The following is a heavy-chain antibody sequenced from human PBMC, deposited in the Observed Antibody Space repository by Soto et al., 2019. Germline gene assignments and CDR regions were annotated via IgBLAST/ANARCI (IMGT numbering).Heavy chain of an antibody. CDR3: AREGIAAALDY. Sequence: EVQLVESGGGLVQPGGSLRLSCAASGFTFSSYSMNWVRQAPGKGLEWVSFISSSSSYIYYADSLKGRFTISRDNAKKSLYLQVNSLRAEDKAVYYCAREGIAAALDYWGQGTLVTVSS. V-gene: IGHV3-21*01. CDR2: ISSSSSYI. D-gene: IGHD6-13*01. CDR1: GFTFSSYS. J-gene: IGHJ4*02.